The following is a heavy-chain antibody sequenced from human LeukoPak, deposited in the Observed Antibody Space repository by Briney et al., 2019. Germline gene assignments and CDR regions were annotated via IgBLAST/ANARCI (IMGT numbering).Heavy chain of an antibody. V-gene: IGHV3-23*01. CDR3: AKDHLYYYDSSGIADY. CDR1: GFTFSSYA. Sequence: PGGPLRLSCAAPGFTFSSYAMSGVGQPPGKGLEWVSAISGSGGSTYYADSVKGRFTISRDNSKNTLYLQMNSLRAEDTAVYYCAKDHLYYYDSSGIADYWGQGTLVTVSS. D-gene: IGHD3-22*01. CDR2: ISGSGGST. J-gene: IGHJ4*02.